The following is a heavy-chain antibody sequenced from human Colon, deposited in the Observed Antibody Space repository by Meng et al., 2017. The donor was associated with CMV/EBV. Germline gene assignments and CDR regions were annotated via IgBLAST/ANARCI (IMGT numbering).Heavy chain of an antibody. V-gene: IGHV3-30*04. J-gene: IGHJ4*02. CDR3: AKDSRATGGHEFGS. CDR1: GFTFSSYS. Sequence: SGFTFSSYSKHWVRQAPGKELEWVAVISCDGRYKNNADYVKDRFTISRDNAKNTLYLEMNSLRVEDTAVYYCAKDSRATGGHEFGSWGQGTLVTVSS. D-gene: IGHD2-8*02. CDR2: ISCDGRYK.